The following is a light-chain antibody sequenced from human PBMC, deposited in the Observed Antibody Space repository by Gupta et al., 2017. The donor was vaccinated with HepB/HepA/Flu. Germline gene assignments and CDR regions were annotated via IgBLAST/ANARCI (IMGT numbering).Light chain of an antibody. CDR2: TAS. V-gene: IGKV1-39*01. Sequence: DIQMNQSPSSLSASVGDRVTITCRASQNINKYLNWYQQKPGKAPKLLIYTASNLQSGVPSRFGGSGSGTDFTLTISSLQPEDFATYYCQRSYSTPWTFGQGTKVEVK. CDR1: QNINKY. CDR3: QRSYSTPWT. J-gene: IGKJ1*01.